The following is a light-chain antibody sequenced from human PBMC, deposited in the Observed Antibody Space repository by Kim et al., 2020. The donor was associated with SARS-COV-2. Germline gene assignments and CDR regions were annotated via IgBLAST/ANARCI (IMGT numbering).Light chain of an antibody. CDR3: QSYDSSNLNWV. CDR2: EDN. V-gene: IGLV6-57*02. CDR1: SGSIASNY. J-gene: IGLJ3*02. Sequence: VTVTCTGSSGSIASNYVQWYQQRPGSAPTTVIYEDNQRPSGVPDRFSGSIDSSSNSASLTISGLKTEDEADYYCQSYDSSNLNWVFGGGTQLTVL.